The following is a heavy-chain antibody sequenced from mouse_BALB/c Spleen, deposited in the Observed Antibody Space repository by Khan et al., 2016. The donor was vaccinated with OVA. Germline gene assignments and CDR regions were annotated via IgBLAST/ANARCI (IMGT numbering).Heavy chain of an antibody. V-gene: IGHV5-2*01. D-gene: IGHD2-14*01. J-gene: IGHJ1*01. Sequence: EVELVESGGGLVQPGESLKLSCESDEYEFPSHDMSWVRKTPEKRLELVAVINSDGGTTYYPDTMERRFIISRDNTKKTLYLQMSSLRSEDTALYYCARAYYRHWYFDVWGAGTTVTVSS. CDR3: ARAYYRHWYFDV. CDR2: INSDGGTT. CDR1: EYEFPSHD.